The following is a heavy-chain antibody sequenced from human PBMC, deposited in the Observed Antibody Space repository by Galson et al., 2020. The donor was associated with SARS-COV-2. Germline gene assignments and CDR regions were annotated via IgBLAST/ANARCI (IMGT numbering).Heavy chain of an antibody. J-gene: IGHJ2*01. CDR1: GASIRSGGYY. CDR3: ASHQAAQFWYFDI. Sequence: TLSLTCTVSGASIRSGGYYCSWIRQHPEKGLEWIGYIYYSGTSYYNPSLKSRVSISLDTSKNQFSLNLSSVTAADTAVYYCASHQAAQFWYFDIWGRGTLVTVSS. V-gene: IGHV4-31*03. CDR2: IYYSGTS. D-gene: IGHD6-19*01.